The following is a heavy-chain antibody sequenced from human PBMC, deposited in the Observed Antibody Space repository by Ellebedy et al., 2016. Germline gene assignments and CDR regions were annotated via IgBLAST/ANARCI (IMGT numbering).Heavy chain of an antibody. V-gene: IGHV3-23*01. CDR3: AAGWYVSIDS. CDR2: ISGSGSST. D-gene: IGHD6-19*01. Sequence: GESLKISXAASGFSFRMYDMGWVRQVPGKGLEWVSGISGSGSSTHYADSVKGRFTISRDKSKNAVSLQMNSLRAEDTAVYYCAAGWYVSIDSWGQGTLVTVSS. J-gene: IGHJ4*02. CDR1: GFSFRMYD.